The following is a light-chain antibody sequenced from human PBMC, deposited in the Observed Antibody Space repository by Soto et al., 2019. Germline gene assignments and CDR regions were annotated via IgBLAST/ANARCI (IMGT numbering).Light chain of an antibody. Sequence: QSALTQPASVSGSPGQSITVSCTATSSDIGAYNYVSWYQQYPGKAPKLMIYGVTNRPSGVSNRFSGSKTGNTASLTISGLQAEDEADYYCFSHRSGDSHVFGTGTKVTVL. V-gene: IGLV2-14*01. J-gene: IGLJ1*01. CDR1: SSDIGAYNY. CDR2: GVT. CDR3: FSHRSGDSHV.